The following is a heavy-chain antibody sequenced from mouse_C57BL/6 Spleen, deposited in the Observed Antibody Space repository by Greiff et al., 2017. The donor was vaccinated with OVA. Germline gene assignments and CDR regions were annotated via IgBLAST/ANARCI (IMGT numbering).Heavy chain of an antibody. D-gene: IGHD2-5*01. V-gene: IGHV1-52*01. CDR1: GYTFTSYW. Sequence: QVQLQQSGAELVRPGSSVKLSCKASGYTFTSYWMHWVKQRPIQGLEWIGNIDPSDSETHYNQKFKDKATLTVDKSSSTAYMQLSSLTSEDSAVYYCARYYSNYGGGAMDYWGQGTSVTVSS. CDR3: ARYYSNYGGGAMDY. J-gene: IGHJ4*01. CDR2: IDPSDSET.